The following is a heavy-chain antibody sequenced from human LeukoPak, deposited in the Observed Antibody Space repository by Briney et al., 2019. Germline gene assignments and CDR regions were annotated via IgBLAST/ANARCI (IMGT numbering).Heavy chain of an antibody. Sequence: SETLSLTCAVYGGSFSAYYWTCIPQPPGKGLEWIGEINHSGSTNYNPSLRSRVTISVDTSYKQFSLRLSSVTAADTAVYYCAPRGDIEHSYVYGKWFDPWGQGTRVTVSS. V-gene: IGHV4-34*01. CDR1: GGSFSAYY. CDR2: INHSGST. J-gene: IGHJ5*02. CDR3: APRGDIEHSYVYGKWFDP. D-gene: IGHD5-18*01.